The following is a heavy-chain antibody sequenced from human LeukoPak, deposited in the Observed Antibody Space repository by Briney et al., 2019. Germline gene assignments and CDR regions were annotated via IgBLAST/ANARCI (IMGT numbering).Heavy chain of an antibody. CDR3: AVKWELLRPFSN. CDR2: ISGSGGST. CDR1: GFTFSSYA. J-gene: IGHJ4*02. V-gene: IGHV3-23*01. D-gene: IGHD1-26*01. Sequence: PGGPLRLSCAASGFTFSSYAMSWVRQAPGKGLEWVSAISGSGGSTYYADSVKGRFTISRDNSKNTLYLQMNSLRAEDTAVYYCAVKWELLRPFSNWGQGTLVTVSS.